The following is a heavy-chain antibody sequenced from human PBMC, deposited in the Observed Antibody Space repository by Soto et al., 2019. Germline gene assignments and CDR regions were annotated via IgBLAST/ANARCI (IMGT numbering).Heavy chain of an antibody. Sequence: GGSLRLSCAASGFTFSSYAMSWVRQAPGKGLEWVSAISGSGGSTYYADSVKGRFTISRDNSKNTLYLKINSLRAEKTAVYNGAIDSFEYSSSSEDRLRIFDYWGQGTLVTVSS. CDR2: ISGSGGST. CDR3: AIDSFEYSSSSEDRLRIFDY. V-gene: IGHV3-23*01. D-gene: IGHD6-6*01. CDR1: GFTFSSYA. J-gene: IGHJ4*02.